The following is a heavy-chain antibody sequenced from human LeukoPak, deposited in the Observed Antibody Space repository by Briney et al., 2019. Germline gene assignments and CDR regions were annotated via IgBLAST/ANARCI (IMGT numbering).Heavy chain of an antibody. J-gene: IGHJ4*02. CDR2: IYSDGRTA. CDR3: AGQLGRIDDY. Sequence: WGSLRLSCAASGFTFRSSWMHWVRQAPGKGLVWVSRIYSDGRTATYADSVKGRFTISRDNAKNTLHLQMNSLTAEDTAVYYCAGQLGRIDDYWGQGTLVTVSS. D-gene: IGHD1-14*01. V-gene: IGHV3-74*01. CDR1: GFTFRSSW.